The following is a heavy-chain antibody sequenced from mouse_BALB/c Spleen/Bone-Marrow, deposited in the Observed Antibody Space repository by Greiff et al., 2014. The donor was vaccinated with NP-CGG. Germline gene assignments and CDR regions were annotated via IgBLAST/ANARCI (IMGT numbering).Heavy chain of an antibody. CDR3: ARGWDYEGYFDY. V-gene: IGHV1-4*01. CDR1: GYRFTSYT. CDR2: INPSSGYT. Sequence: VHLVESGAELARPGASVKMSCKASGYRFTSYTMHWVKQRPGQGLEWIGYINPSSGYTNYNQKFKDKATLTADKSSSTAYMQLSSLTSEDSAVYYCARGWDYEGYFDYWGQGTPLTVSS. J-gene: IGHJ2*01. D-gene: IGHD2-4*01.